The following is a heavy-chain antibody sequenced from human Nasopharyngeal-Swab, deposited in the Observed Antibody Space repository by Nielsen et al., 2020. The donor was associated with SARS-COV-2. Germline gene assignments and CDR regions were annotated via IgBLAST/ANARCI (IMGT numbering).Heavy chain of an antibody. J-gene: IGHJ4*02. Sequence: GESLKISCKGSGCSFTSYWIGWVRQMPGKGLEWMGIIYPGDSDTRYSPSFQGQVTISADKSISTAYLQWSSLKASDTAMYYCARPTGGVAYYDSSGYPSYFDYWGQGTLVTVSS. CDR2: IYPGDSDT. V-gene: IGHV5-51*01. CDR3: ARPTGGVAYYDSSGYPSYFDY. CDR1: GCSFTSYW. D-gene: IGHD3-22*01.